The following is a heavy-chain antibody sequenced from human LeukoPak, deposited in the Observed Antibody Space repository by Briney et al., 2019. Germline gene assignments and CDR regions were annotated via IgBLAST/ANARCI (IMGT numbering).Heavy chain of an antibody. Sequence: SETLSLTCTVSGYSISSGYYWSWIRQPPGKGLEWIGYIYYSGSTNYNPSLKSRVTISVDTSKNQFSLKLSSVTAADTAVYYCARGGATGGLVDYWGQGTLVTVSS. CDR3: ARGGATGGLVDY. CDR2: IYYSGST. CDR1: GYSISSGYY. D-gene: IGHD3-16*01. J-gene: IGHJ4*02. V-gene: IGHV4-61*01.